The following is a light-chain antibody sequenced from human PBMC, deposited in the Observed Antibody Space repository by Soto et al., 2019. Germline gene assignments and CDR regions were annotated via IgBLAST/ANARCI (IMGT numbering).Light chain of an antibody. J-gene: IGLJ3*02. V-gene: IGLV1-44*01. CDR2: SIN. CDR1: NTNIGSNT. Sequence: QSALTQPPSTSGTPGQRVTISCSGSNTNIGSNTVNWYQQVPGAAPKLLIYSINQRPSGVPDRFSGSKSGTSASLAITGLQSDDEADYYCSTWDDSLNDWLFGGGTKLTVL. CDR3: STWDDSLNDWL.